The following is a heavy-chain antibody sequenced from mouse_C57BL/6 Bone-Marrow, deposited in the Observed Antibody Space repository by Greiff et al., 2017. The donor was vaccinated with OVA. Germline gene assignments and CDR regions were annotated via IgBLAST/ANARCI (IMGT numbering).Heavy chain of an antibody. J-gene: IGHJ3*01. V-gene: IGHV2-5*01. CDR2: IWSGGST. CDR1: GFSFTSYG. CDR3: AKTADGYYPWFAY. Sequence: QVQLQQSGPGLVQPSQSLSITCTVSGFSFTSYGVHWVRQSPGKGLEWLGVIWSGGSTDSNAAFMSRPSITKDNSKSQVFFIMNSLQADDAAIYYCAKTADGYYPWFAYWGQGTLVTVSA. D-gene: IGHD2-3*01.